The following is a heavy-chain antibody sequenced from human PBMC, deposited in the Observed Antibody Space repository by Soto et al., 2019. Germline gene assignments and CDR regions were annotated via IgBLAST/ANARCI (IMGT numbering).Heavy chain of an antibody. Sequence: ASVKVSCKASGYSFTNYPIAWVRRAPGQGLEWMGWISAYSGDTNYAQKFQGRVTMTRDTSTTTAYLELRSLRSDDTAVYYCARDISASDGDYWGQGTLVTVSS. CDR2: ISAYSGDT. CDR3: ARDISASDGDY. D-gene: IGHD2-21*01. CDR1: GYSFTNYP. V-gene: IGHV1-18*01. J-gene: IGHJ4*02.